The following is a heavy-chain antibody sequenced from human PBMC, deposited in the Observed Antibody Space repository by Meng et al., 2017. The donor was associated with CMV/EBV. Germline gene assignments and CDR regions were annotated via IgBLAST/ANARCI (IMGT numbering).Heavy chain of an antibody. CDR1: GGTFSSYA. J-gene: IGHJ2*01. D-gene: IGHD5-18*01. Sequence: SVKVSCKASGGTFSSYAISWVRQAPGQGLEWMGGIIPIFGTANYSQKFKGRVTITTDESTSTAYMQLSSLRSEDTAVYYCARDFVPNTAMVTDPWYFDLWGRGTLVTVSS. CDR2: IIPIFGTA. V-gene: IGHV1-69*05. CDR3: ARDFVPNTAMVTDPWYFDL.